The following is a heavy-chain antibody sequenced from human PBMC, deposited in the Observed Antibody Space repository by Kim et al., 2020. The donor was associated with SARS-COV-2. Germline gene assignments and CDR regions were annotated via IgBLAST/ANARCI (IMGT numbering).Heavy chain of an antibody. CDR1: GFTFSRYS. Sequence: GGSLRLSCAASGFTFSRYSMNWVRQAPGKGLEWVSSISSSSSYIYYADSVKGRFTISRDNAKNSVYLQMNGLRADDTAEYNCARDLSGYFDSWGQGTLVTVSS. J-gene: IGHJ4*02. CDR3: ARDLSGYFDS. V-gene: IGHV3-21*01. CDR2: ISSSSSYI. D-gene: IGHD5-12*01.